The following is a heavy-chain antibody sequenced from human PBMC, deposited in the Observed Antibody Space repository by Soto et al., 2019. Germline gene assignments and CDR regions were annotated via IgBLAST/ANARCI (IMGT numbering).Heavy chain of an antibody. CDR3: ARDVPPRDFDY. CDR2: ISSSSSTI. Sequence: PGGSLRLSCAASGFIFSTYSMNWVRQGPGKGLEWVSYISSSSSTIYYADSVKGRFTISRDNAKNSLYLQMNSLRAEDTAVYYCARDVPPRDFDYWGQGTLVTVSS. J-gene: IGHJ4*02. CDR1: GFIFSTYS. V-gene: IGHV3-48*01.